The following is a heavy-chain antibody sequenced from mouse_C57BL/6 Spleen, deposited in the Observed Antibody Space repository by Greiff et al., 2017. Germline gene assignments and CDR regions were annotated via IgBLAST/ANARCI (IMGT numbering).Heavy chain of an antibody. D-gene: IGHD4-1*01. CDR3: ARRLGEDYFDY. Sequence: VQLQQPGAELVKPGASVKLSCKASGYTFTSYWMHWVKQRPGQGLEWIGMIHPNSGSTNYNEKFKSKATLTVDKSSSTAYMQLSSLTSEDSAVYYGARRLGEDYFDYWGQGTTLTVSS. V-gene: IGHV1-64*01. CDR2: IHPNSGST. J-gene: IGHJ2*01. CDR1: GYTFTSYW.